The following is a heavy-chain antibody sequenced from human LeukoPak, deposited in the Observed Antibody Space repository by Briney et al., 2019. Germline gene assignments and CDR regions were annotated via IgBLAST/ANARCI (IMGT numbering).Heavy chain of an antibody. D-gene: IGHD3-3*01. V-gene: IGHV4-4*02. Sequence: SETPSLTCAVSGGSISSSNWWSWVRQPPGKGLEWIGEIYHSGSTNYNPSLKSRVTISVDKSKNQFSLKLSSVTAADTAVYYCARDEIHYDFWSGYYRSNWFDPWGQGTLVTVSS. CDR2: IYHSGST. J-gene: IGHJ5*02. CDR3: ARDEIHYDFWSGYYRSNWFDP. CDR1: GGSISSSNW.